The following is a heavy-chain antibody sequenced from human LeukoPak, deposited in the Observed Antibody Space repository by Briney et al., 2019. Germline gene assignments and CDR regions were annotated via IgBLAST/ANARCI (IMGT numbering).Heavy chain of an antibody. CDR2: IKSKTDGGTT. CDR1: GFTFSNAW. CDR3: TTKDYDFWSGHAFDI. D-gene: IGHD3-3*01. J-gene: IGHJ3*02. V-gene: IGHV3-15*01. Sequence: PGGSLRLSCAASGFTFSNAWMSWVRQAPGKGLEWVGRIKSKTDGGTTDYAAPVKGRFTISRDDSKNTLYLQMNSLKTEDTAVYYCTTKDYDFWSGHAFDIWGQGTMVTVSS.